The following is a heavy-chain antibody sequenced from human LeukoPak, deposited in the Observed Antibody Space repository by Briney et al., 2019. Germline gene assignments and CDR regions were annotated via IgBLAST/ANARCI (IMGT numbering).Heavy chain of an antibody. J-gene: IGHJ4*02. CDR3: ARATLSTYYYDSSGYGFDY. V-gene: IGHV1-2*02. CDR2: INPNSGGT. D-gene: IGHD3-22*01. Sequence: ASVKVSCKASGYIFTGYCIHWVRQAPGQGLEWMGWINPNSGGTNYAQKFQGRVTMTRDTSISTAYMELSRLRSDDTAVYYCARATLSTYYYDSSGYGFDYWGQGTLVTVSS. CDR1: GYIFTGYC.